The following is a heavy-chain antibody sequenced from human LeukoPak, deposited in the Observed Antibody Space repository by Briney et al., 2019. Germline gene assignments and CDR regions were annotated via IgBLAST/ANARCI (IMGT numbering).Heavy chain of an antibody. CDR1: GGSISSYY. CDR3: ARDEGYCSGGSCYSGWFDP. V-gene: IGHV4-59*01. D-gene: IGHD2-15*01. Sequence: SETLSLTCTVSGGSISSYYWSWIRQPPGKGLEWIEYIYYSGSTNYNPSLKSRVTISVDTSKNQFSLKLSSVTAADTAVYYCARDEGYCSGGSCYSGWFDPWGQGTLVTVSS. J-gene: IGHJ5*02. CDR2: IYYSGST.